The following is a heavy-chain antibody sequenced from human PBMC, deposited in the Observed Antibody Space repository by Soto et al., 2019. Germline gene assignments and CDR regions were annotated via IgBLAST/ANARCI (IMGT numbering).Heavy chain of an antibody. J-gene: IGHJ3*02. V-gene: IGHV1-46*01. D-gene: IGHD6-19*01. CDR3: ARVRGFAVAGNGAAFDI. CDR2: INPSGGST. Sequence: ASVKVSCKASGYTFTSYYMHWVRQAPGQGLEWMGIINPSGGSTSYAQKFQGRVTMTRDTSTSTVYMELSSLRSEDTAVYYCARVRGFAVAGNGAAFDIWGQGTMVNVSS. CDR1: GYTFTSYY.